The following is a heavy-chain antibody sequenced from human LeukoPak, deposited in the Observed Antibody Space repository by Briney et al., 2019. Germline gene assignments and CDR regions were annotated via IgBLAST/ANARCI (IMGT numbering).Heavy chain of an antibody. J-gene: IGHJ4*02. V-gene: IGHV3-74*01. CDR3: ARAKKTTVVTHFDY. D-gene: IGHD4-23*01. Sequence: PGGSLRVSCAASGFTFSSYWMHWVRQAPGKGLVWVSRINSDGSSTSYADSVKGRFTISRDNAKNTLYLQMNSLRAEDTAVYYCARAKKTTVVTHFDYWGQGTLVTVSS. CDR1: GFTFSSYW. CDR2: INSDGSST.